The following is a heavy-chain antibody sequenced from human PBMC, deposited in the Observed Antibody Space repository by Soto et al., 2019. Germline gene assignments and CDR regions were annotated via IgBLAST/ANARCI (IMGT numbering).Heavy chain of an antibody. CDR3: ASGGGAAAGTWFDP. CDR2: INHSGST. D-gene: IGHD6-13*01. Sequence: SETLSLTCAVYGGSFSGYYWSWIRQPPGKGLEWIGEINHSGSTNYNPSLKSRVTISVDTSKNQFSLKLSSVTAADTAVYYCASGGGAAAGTWFDPWGQGTLVTVSS. V-gene: IGHV4-34*01. CDR1: GGSFSGYY. J-gene: IGHJ5*02.